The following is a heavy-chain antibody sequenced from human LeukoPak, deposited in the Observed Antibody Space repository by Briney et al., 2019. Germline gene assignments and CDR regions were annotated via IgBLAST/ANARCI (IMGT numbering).Heavy chain of an antibody. CDR2: ISYDSEGY. CDR3: VRSGRGTYYYFDY. V-gene: IGHV3-30*03. D-gene: IGHD1-26*01. Sequence: GGSLRLSCVTSGFTFSDYGMHWVRQLPGRGLEWVAVISYDSEGYYHVDSVKGRFTISRDNSKNTLYLQMNSLRVEDTAVYYCVRSGRGTYYYFDYWGQGTLVTVSS. J-gene: IGHJ4*02. CDR1: GFTFSDYG.